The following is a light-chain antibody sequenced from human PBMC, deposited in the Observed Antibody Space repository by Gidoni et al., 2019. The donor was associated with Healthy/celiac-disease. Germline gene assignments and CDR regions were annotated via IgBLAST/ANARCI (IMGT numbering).Light chain of an antibody. CDR2: EVS. CDR1: SSDVGSYSL. J-gene: IGLJ2*01. Sequence: QSALTQPASVSGSPGQSITISCTGTSSDVGSYSLVSWYQQPPGKAPKLMIYEVSKRPSGVSNRFSGSKSGNTASLTISGLQAEDEADYYCCSYAGSSTVVFGGGTKLTVL. CDR3: CSYAGSSTVV. V-gene: IGLV2-23*02.